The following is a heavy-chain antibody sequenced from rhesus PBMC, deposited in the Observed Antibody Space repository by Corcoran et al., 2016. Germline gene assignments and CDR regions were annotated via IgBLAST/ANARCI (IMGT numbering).Heavy chain of an antibody. CDR1: GGSISSRNW. CDR3: ARHSTATFDY. V-gene: IGHV4-93*02. J-gene: IGHJ4*01. Sequence: QVQLQESGPGLVKPSETLSLTCAVSGGSISSRNWWSWIRQSPGKGLEWIGYIYGGGGDTTYNPSLKIRVTISTETSKNQFSRKLSSVTAADAALYYCARHSTATFDYWGQGVLVTVSS. CDR2: IYGGGGDT. D-gene: IGHD2-27*01.